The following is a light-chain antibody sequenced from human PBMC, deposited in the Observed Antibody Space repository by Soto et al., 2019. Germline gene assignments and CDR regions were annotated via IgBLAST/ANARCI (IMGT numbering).Light chain of an antibody. J-gene: IGKJ1*01. V-gene: IGKV1-5*03. CDR3: QQYNSYSPT. CDR2: KAS. CDR1: QSISVW. Sequence: DIQMTQSPCTLSASDGDRVTITCRASQSISVWLAWYQQKAGKAPNLPIYKASRLESGVPSRFSGSGSETEFTLTISGLQPGDSATYYCQQYNSYSPTFGQGTKA.